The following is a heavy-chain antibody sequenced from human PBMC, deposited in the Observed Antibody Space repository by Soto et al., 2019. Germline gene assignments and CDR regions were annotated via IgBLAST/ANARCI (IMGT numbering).Heavy chain of an antibody. D-gene: IGHD2-15*01. CDR2: ISAFNGNT. Sequence: QVQLVQSGAEVKKPGASVKVSCKASGYTFTSYGISWVRQAPGQGLEWMGWISAFNGNTNYAQKLQGRGTMTTDTSTSTAYMELRSLRSDDTAVYYCARDALGYCSGGSCYSPDYWGQGTLVTVSS. CDR3: ARDALGYCSGGSCYSPDY. J-gene: IGHJ4*02. V-gene: IGHV1-18*01. CDR1: GYTFTSYG.